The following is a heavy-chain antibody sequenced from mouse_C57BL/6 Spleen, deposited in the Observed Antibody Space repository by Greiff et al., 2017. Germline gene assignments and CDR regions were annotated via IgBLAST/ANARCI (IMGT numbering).Heavy chain of an antibody. CDR1: GFTFSSYA. V-gene: IGHV5-9-1*02. CDR2: ISSGGDYI. D-gene: IGHD2-5*01. Sequence: EVQLVESGEGLVKPGGSLKLSCAASGFTFSSYAMSWVRQTPEQRLEWVAYISSGGDYIYYADTVKGRFTISRDNARNTLYLQMSSLKSEDTAMYYCTRENYSNYLYAMDYWGQGTSVTVSS. CDR3: TRENYSNYLYAMDY. J-gene: IGHJ4*01.